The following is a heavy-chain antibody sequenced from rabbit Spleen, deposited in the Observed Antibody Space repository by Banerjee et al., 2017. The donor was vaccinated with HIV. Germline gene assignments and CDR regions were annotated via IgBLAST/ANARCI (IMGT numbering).Heavy chain of an antibody. J-gene: IGHJ4*01. D-gene: IGHD1-1*01. V-gene: IGHV1S40*01. CDR1: GFSFSSSYY. CDR3: ARDLVAVIGWNFSL. CDR2: IYAGSSGST. Sequence: QSLEESGGGLVQPEGSLTLTCTASGFSFSSSYYMCWVRQAPGKGLEWIACIYAGSSGSTYYASWAKGRFTFSKTSSTTVTLQMTSLTAADTATYFCARDLVAVIGWNFSLWGPGTLVTVS.